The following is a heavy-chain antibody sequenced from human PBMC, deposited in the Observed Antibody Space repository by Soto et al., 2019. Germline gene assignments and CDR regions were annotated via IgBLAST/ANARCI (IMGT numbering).Heavy chain of an antibody. CDR1: GYSFTSYW. D-gene: IGHD3-3*01. CDR2: IYPGDSDT. CDR3: ARHPSATYYDFWSGASTWFDP. Sequence: GESLKISCKGSGYSFTSYWIGWVRQMPGKGLEWMGIIYPGDSDTRYSPSFQGQVTISADKSISTAYLQWSSLKASDTAMYYCARHPSATYYDFWSGASTWFDPWGQGTLVTVSS. J-gene: IGHJ5*02. V-gene: IGHV5-51*01.